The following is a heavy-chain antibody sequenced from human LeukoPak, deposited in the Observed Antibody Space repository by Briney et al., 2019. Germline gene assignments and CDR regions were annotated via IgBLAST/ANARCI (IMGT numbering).Heavy chain of an antibody. D-gene: IGHD2-21*01. CDR3: ARVVFPSRVSDY. CDR2: IKQDGSDK. CDR1: GFTFSTYW. V-gene: IGHV3-7*01. Sequence: GSLRLSCAASGFTFSTYWMSWVRQAPGKGLEWVANIKQDGSDKYYVDSVKGRFTISKDNAKSSLYLQMNSLRAEDTAVYYCARVVFPSRVSDYWGQGTLVTVSS. J-gene: IGHJ4*02.